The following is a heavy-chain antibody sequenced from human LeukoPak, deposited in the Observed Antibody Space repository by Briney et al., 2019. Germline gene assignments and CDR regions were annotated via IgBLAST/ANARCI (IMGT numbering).Heavy chain of an antibody. Sequence: PSETLSLTCTVSGGSISSSSYYWGWIRQPPGKGLEWIGSIYYSGSTYYNPSLKSRVTISVDTSKNQFSLKLSSVTAADTAVYYCARRPPSLFDAFDIWGQGTMVTVSS. CDR3: ARRPPSLFDAFDI. V-gene: IGHV4-39*01. CDR1: GGSISSSSYY. J-gene: IGHJ3*02. CDR2: IYYSGST.